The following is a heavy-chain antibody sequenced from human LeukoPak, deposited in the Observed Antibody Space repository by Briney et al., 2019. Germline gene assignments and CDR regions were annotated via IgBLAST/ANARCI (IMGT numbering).Heavy chain of an antibody. Sequence: PGGSLRLSCAASGLTFSSYGMHWVRQAPGKGLEWVAIIWYDGSNKYYADSVKGRFTISRDNSENTLYLQMNSLRAEDTAVYYCATSYCSGGSCYPDYWGQGTLVTVSS. CDR3: ATSYCSGGSCYPDY. CDR1: GLTFSSYG. V-gene: IGHV3-33*01. J-gene: IGHJ4*02. CDR2: IWYDGSNK. D-gene: IGHD2-15*01.